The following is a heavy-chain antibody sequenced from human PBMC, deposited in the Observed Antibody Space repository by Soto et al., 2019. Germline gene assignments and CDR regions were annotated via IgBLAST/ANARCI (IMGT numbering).Heavy chain of an antibody. CDR3: ARGARGYSSGWNWFDP. Sequence: ASVKVSCKASGGTFSSYTISWVRQAPGQGLEWMGRIIPILGIANYAQKFQGRVTITADKSTSTAYMELSSLRSEDTAVYYCARGARGYSSGWNWFDPWGQGTLVTVSS. D-gene: IGHD6-19*01. J-gene: IGHJ5*02. CDR2: IIPILGIA. CDR1: GGTFSSYT. V-gene: IGHV1-69*02.